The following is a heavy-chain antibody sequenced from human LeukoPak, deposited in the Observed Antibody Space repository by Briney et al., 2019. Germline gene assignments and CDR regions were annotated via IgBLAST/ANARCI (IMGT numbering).Heavy chain of an antibody. CDR1: GGSISRYY. Sequence: PSETLSLTCTVSGGSISRYYWSWIRQSPGKGLEWLGYIYYSGSTTYNPSLKSRVTISVDTSKNQFSLKLSSVTAADTAVYYCAKRGEGYTAAANGYYFDYWGQGTLVTVSS. V-gene: IGHV4-59*12. J-gene: IGHJ4*02. D-gene: IGHD6-13*01. CDR2: IYYSGST. CDR3: AKRGEGYTAAANGYYFDY.